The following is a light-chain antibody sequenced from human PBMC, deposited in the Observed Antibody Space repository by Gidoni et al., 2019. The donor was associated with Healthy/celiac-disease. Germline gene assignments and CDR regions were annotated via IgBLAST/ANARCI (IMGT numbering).Light chain of an antibody. J-gene: IGKJ1*01. Sequence: EIVFTPSPGTLSLSPGASQSVSSSYLAWYQQKPGQAPRLLIYGASSRATGIPDRFSGSGSGTDFTLTISRLEPEDFAVYYCQQYGSSSWTFGQGTKVEIK. CDR3: QQYGSSSWT. CDR2: GAS. V-gene: IGKV3-20*01. CDR1: QSVSSSY.